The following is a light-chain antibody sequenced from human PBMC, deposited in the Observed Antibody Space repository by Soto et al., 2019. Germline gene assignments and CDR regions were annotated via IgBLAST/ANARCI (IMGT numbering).Light chain of an antibody. CDR2: AAS. Sequence: DIQMTQSPSSLSASVGDRVTITCRASQSSSSYLNWYQQKPGKAPKLLIYAASSLQSGVSSRFSGSGSGTDFTLTISSLQPEDFATYYCQQSYSTPRTFGQGTKVEIK. J-gene: IGKJ1*01. CDR3: QQSYSTPRT. CDR1: QSSSSY. V-gene: IGKV1-39*01.